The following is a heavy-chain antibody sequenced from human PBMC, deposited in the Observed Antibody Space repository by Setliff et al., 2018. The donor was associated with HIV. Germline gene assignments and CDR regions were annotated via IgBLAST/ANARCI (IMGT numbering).Heavy chain of an antibody. D-gene: IGHD6-19*01. Sequence: SLRLSCAASDFTFREHAMHWVRQRPGQGLEWVAGYLWDGGRIGHADSVRGRFTISRDNAKNSLYLQMNSLRIEDTAFYYCTRGTGFSGGSWNIFLFDSWGQGTLVTVSS. CDR1: DFTFREHA. V-gene: IGHV3-9*01. CDR3: TRGTGFSGGSWNIFLFDS. J-gene: IGHJ4*02. CDR2: YLWDGGRI.